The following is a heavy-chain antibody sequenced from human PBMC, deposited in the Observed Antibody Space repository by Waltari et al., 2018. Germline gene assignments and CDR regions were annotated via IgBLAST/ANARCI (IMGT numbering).Heavy chain of an antibody. D-gene: IGHD6-13*01. CDR1: GGSISSHY. CDR2: IYYSGST. V-gene: IGHV4-59*11. Sequence: QVQLQESGPGLVKPSETLSLTCTVSGGSISSHYWSWIRQPPGKGLEWIGYIYYSGSTNNNPALKSRVTISVDTSKNQFSLKLSSVTAADTAVYYCARDSSSWYYFDYWGQGTLVTVSS. J-gene: IGHJ4*02. CDR3: ARDSSSWYYFDY.